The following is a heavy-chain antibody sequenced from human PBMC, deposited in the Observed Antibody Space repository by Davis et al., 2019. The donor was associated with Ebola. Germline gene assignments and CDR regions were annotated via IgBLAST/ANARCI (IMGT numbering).Heavy chain of an antibody. CDR1: GFTFSSYS. CDR3: TRGDNWNCSGGMDV. J-gene: IGHJ6*02. V-gene: IGHV3-21*01. CDR2: ISSSSSYI. D-gene: IGHD1-7*01. Sequence: GESLKISCAASGFTFSSYSMNWVRQAPGKGLEWVSSISSSSSYIYYADSVKGRFTISRGNAKNSLYLQMNSLRAEDTAVYYCTRGDNWNCSGGMDVWGQGTRVTVSS.